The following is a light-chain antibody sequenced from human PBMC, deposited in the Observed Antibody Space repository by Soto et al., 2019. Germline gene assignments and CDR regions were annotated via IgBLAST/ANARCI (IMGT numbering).Light chain of an antibody. CDR1: QDINNY. CDR3: QQYDNLPLT. CDR2: DAS. V-gene: IGKV1-33*01. J-gene: IGKJ4*01. Sequence: DIQMTQSPSSLSASVGDRVTITCQASQDINNYLNWYQQKSGKAPKLLIYDASDLETGVPSRFSGSGSGTDFTFTTSSLQPEDIATYYCQQYDNLPLTFGGRTKVDIK.